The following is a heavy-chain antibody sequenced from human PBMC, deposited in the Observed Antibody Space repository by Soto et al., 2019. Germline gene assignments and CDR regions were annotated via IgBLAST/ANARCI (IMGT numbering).Heavy chain of an antibody. Sequence: GGSLRLSCASSGFIISDYYMTWIRQTPGNRLEWVSYISSGTTTIYYADSVKGRFTISRDNAENSLYLHMDSLRAEDAAVYYCARRGHSSGWLPLVDFWGQGTLVSVSS. CDR3: ARRGHSSGWLPLVDF. J-gene: IGHJ4*02. CDR1: GFIISDYY. V-gene: IGHV3-11*01. CDR2: ISSGTTTI. D-gene: IGHD6-19*01.